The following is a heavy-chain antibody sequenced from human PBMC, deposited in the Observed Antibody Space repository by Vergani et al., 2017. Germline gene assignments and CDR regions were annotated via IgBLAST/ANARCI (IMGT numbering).Heavy chain of an antibody. J-gene: IGHJ4*02. D-gene: IGHD6-19*01. CDR2: INPNSGGT. Sequence: QVQLVQSGAEVKKPGASVKVSCKASGYTFTGYYMHWVRQAPGQGLEWMGWINPNSGGTNYAQNFRGRVTMTRDTSISTAYMELSRLRSDDTAVYYCARGQWLPTLSFDYWGQGTLVTVSS. V-gene: IGHV1-2*02. CDR3: ARGQWLPTLSFDY. CDR1: GYTFTGYY.